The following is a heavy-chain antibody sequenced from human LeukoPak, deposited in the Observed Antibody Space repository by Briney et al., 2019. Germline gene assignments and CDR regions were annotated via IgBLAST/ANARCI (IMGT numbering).Heavy chain of an antibody. CDR2: IYYSGST. D-gene: IGHD6-13*01. Sequence: SETLSLTCTVSGGSISSSSYYWGWIRQPPGKGLEWIGSIYYSGSTNYNPSLKSRVTMSVDTSKNQFSLKLSSVTAADTAVYYCARAIRGGRSSSWYSPTHYYYYMDVWGKGTTVTISS. CDR1: GGSISSSSYY. J-gene: IGHJ6*03. CDR3: ARAIRGGRSSSWYSPTHYYYYMDV. V-gene: IGHV4-39*07.